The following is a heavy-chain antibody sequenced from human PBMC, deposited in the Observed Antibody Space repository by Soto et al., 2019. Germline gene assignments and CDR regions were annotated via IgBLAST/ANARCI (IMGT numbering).Heavy chain of an antibody. Sequence: PGGSLRLSCSGSGFTFGDYAMSWFRQAPGKGLEYIGFIRSKAYGGTTDYAASVKGRFTISRDDSKNTLYLQMSGLKTEDTALYYCAAVDFGTDYWGQGTLVTVSS. CDR2: IRSKAYGGTT. D-gene: IGHD3-9*01. V-gene: IGHV3-49*03. CDR3: AAVDFGTDY. J-gene: IGHJ4*02. CDR1: GFTFGDYA.